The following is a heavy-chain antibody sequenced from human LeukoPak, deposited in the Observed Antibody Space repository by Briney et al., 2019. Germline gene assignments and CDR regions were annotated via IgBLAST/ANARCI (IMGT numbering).Heavy chain of an antibody. CDR1: EFTFSSYS. CDR3: ARDKASVWRPFDY. D-gene: IGHD3-16*01. Sequence: PGGSLRLSCAVSEFTFSSYSMNWVRQAPGKGLEWVSSISSSSSYIYYADSVKGRFTISRDNAKNSLYLQMNSLRAEDTAVYYCARDKASVWRPFDYWGQGTLVTVSS. J-gene: IGHJ4*02. CDR2: ISSSSSYI. V-gene: IGHV3-21*01.